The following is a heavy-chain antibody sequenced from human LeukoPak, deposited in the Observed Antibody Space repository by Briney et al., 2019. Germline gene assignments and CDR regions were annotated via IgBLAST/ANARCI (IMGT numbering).Heavy chain of an antibody. J-gene: IGHJ4*02. Sequence: GGSLRLSCAASGFTFSNYAMHWVRQAPGKGLEWVAVISDDGSNKYYGDSVKGRFTISRDNSKNTVYLQMNSLRAEDTAVYYCVRALMGTSDHWGQGSLVTVSS. D-gene: IGHD7-27*01. CDR1: GFTFSNYA. CDR2: ISDDGSNK. V-gene: IGHV3-30*03. CDR3: VRALMGTSDH.